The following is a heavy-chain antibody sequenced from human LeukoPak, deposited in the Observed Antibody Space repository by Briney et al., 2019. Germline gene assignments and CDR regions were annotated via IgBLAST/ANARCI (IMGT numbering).Heavy chain of an antibody. Sequence: SETLSLTCTVSGGSINNYYWSWIRQPAGKGLEWIGLIYSSGSTNYNPSLKSRVTMSVDTSKNQFSLKLSSVTAADTAVYYCARDRGTWNDDGFDYWGQGTLVTVSS. V-gene: IGHV4-4*07. CDR3: ARDRGTWNDDGFDY. CDR2: IYSSGST. J-gene: IGHJ4*02. D-gene: IGHD1-1*01. CDR1: GGSINNYY.